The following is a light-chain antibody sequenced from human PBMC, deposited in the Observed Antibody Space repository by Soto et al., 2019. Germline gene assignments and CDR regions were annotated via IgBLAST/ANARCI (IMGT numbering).Light chain of an antibody. CDR3: SSYTSSSTLVYV. CDR2: DVS. CDR1: SSDVGGYNY. Sequence: CALTKPASVYGSPGESITISCKGTSSDVGGYNYVSWYQQHPGKAPKLMIYDVSNRPSGVSDRFSGSKSGNTASLTISGLQADDEADYYCSSYTSSSTLVYVFGSGTKVTVL. J-gene: IGLJ1*01. V-gene: IGLV2-14*01.